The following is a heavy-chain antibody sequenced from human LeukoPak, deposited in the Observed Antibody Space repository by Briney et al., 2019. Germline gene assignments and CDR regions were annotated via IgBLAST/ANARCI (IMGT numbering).Heavy chain of an antibody. V-gene: IGHV3-23*01. CDR2: ISGGGRST. Sequence: GGSLRLSCAASGFTFSTCAMSWVRQAPGKGLEWVSTISGGGRSTDYADSVKGHFTISRDNSKNTLYLQMNSLRAEDTAVYYCARERYFDYWSQGTLVTVSS. CDR3: ARERYFDY. J-gene: IGHJ4*02. CDR1: GFTFSTCA.